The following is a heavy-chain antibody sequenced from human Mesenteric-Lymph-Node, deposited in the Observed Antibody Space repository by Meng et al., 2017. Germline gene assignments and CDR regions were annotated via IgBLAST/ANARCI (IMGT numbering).Heavy chain of an antibody. Sequence: GESLKISCAASGFTFSRDWMHWVRQVPGKGLVWVSRLNADGSITQYADSVKGRFTISRDNSKNTLYLQMNSLTAEDTAVYYCAKGWTTSTRSLDYWGQGTLVTVSS. J-gene: IGHJ4*02. V-gene: IGHV3-74*03. CDR2: LNADGSIT. CDR1: GFTFSRDW. CDR3: AKGWTTSTRSLDY. D-gene: IGHD4-17*01.